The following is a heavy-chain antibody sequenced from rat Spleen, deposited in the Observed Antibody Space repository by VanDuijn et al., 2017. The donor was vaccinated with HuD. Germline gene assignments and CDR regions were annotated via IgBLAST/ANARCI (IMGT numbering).Heavy chain of an antibody. V-gene: IGHV5-25*01. CDR2: ITNTGDNT. Sequence: EVQLVESGGGLVQPGRSMKLSCAASGFTFSNYYMAWVRQAPTKGLEWVASITNTGDNTYYQDSVKGRFTVSRDNAKSTLYLQMNGLRSEDTATYFCATATPFDYWGQGVMVTVSS. J-gene: IGHJ2*01. CDR1: GFTFSNYY. CDR3: ATATPFDY.